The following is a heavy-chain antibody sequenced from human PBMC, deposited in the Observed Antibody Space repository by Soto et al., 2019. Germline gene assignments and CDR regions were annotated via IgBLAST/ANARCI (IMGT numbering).Heavy chain of an antibody. CDR1: GGTFSSYP. V-gene: IGHV1-69*02. CDR2: IIPILGIA. CDR3: ARGGAIFGVVLDY. Sequence: QVQLVQSGAEVKKPGSSVKVSCKASGGTFSSYPISWVRQAPGQGLEWMGRIIPILGIANYAQKFQGRVTITADKSTSTAYMELSSLRSEDTAVYYCARGGAIFGVVLDYWGQGTLVTVSS. D-gene: IGHD3-3*01. J-gene: IGHJ4*02.